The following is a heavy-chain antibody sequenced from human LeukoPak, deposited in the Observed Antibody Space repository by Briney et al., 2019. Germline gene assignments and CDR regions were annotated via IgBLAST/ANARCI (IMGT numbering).Heavy chain of an antibody. V-gene: IGHV4-59*08. CDR3: ARANRVSLYYFDY. Sequence: SETLSLTCTVSGGSINSYYWSWIRQPPGKGLECIGYIHYTGSTNYNPSLKSRVTISVDTSKSQFSLKLSSVTAADTAVYYCARANRVSLYYFDYWGQGTLVTVSS. CDR2: IHYTGST. CDR1: GGSINSYY. D-gene: IGHD5/OR15-5a*01. J-gene: IGHJ4*02.